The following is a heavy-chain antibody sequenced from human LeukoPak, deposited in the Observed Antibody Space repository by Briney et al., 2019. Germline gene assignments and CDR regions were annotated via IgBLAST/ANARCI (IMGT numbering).Heavy chain of an antibody. CDR1: GFTFSSYA. V-gene: IGHV3-23*01. CDR3: AKDYLPHIVVAKNCFDP. D-gene: IGHD2-21*01. Sequence: GGSLRLSCAASGFTFSSYAMSWVRQAPGKGLEWVSAISGSGGSTYYADSVKGRFTISRDNSKNTLYLQMNSLRAEDTAVYYCAKDYLPHIVVAKNCFDPWGQGTLVTVSS. J-gene: IGHJ5*02. CDR2: ISGSGGST.